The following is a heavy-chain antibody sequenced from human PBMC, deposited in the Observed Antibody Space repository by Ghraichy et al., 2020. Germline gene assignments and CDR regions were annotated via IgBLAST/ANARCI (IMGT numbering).Heavy chain of an antibody. CDR3: ARVAADYYDSSGYLNWFDP. J-gene: IGHJ5*02. D-gene: IGHD3-22*01. V-gene: IGHV1-69*06. Sequence: SVKVSCKASGGTFSSYAISWVRQAPGQGLEWMGGIIPIFGTANYAQKFQGRVTITADKSTSTAYMELSSLRSEDTAVYYCARVAADYYDSSGYLNWFDPWGQGTLVTVSS. CDR1: GGTFSSYA. CDR2: IIPIFGTA.